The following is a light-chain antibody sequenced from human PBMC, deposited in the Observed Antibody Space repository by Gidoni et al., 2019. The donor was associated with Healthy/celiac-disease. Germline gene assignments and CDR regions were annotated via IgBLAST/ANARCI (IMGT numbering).Light chain of an antibody. J-gene: IGKJ2*01. V-gene: IGKV1-5*01. CDR2: DAS. CDR3: QQYNSYSGT. Sequence: DIQMTHSPSTLSASVGDRVTITCRARQSISSWLSWYQQKPGKAPKLLIYDASSLESGVPSRFSGSGSGTEFTLTISSLQPDDFATYYCQQYNSYSGTFGQGTKLEIK. CDR1: QSISSW.